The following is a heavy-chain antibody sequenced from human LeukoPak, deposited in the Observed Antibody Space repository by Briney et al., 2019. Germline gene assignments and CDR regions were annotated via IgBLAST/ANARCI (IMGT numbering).Heavy chain of an antibody. CDR2: ISSSSSTI. Sequence: GGSLRLSCAASGFTFSSYSMDWVRQAPGKGLEWVSYISSSSSTIYYADSVKGRFTISRDNAKNSLYLQMNSLRDEDTAVYYCAKLLLRDYYDSSGDDYWGQGTLVTVSS. J-gene: IGHJ4*02. D-gene: IGHD3-22*01. V-gene: IGHV3-48*02. CDR1: GFTFSSYS. CDR3: AKLLLRDYYDSSGDDY.